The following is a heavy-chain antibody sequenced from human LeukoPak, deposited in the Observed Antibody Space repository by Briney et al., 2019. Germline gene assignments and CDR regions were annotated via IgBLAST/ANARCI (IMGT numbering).Heavy chain of an antibody. CDR3: ARTGDYYGSGSYYNYDY. V-gene: IGHV1-69*05. Sequence: ASVKVSCKASGGTFSSYAISWVRQAPGQGLEWMGGIIPIFGTANYAQKFQGRVTMTTDTSTSTAYMELRSLRSDDTAVYYCARTGDYYGSGSYYNYDYWGQGTLVTVSS. CDR2: IIPIFGTA. D-gene: IGHD3-10*01. CDR1: GGTFSSYA. J-gene: IGHJ4*02.